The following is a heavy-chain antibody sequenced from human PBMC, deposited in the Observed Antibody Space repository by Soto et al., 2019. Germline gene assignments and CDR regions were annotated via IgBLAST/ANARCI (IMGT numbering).Heavy chain of an antibody. CDR2: ISSSGGST. V-gene: IGHV3-23*01. J-gene: IGHJ6*02. CDR1: GITFSSYA. CDR3: AKFGAHYYYGMDV. Sequence: EVQLLESGGGLVQPGGSLRLSCSDSGITFSSYAMSWVRRAPGKGREWVSSISSSGGSTNYADSVKGRFTISRDNSKNTLYLQMNSLRAEYTALYYCAKFGAHYYYGMDVWGQGTTVTVFS. D-gene: IGHD3-10*01.